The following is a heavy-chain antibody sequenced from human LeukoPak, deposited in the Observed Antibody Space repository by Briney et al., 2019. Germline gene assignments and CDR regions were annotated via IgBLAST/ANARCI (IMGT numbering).Heavy chain of an antibody. CDR2: IYHSGST. CDR3: ARSDTAMAPYYFDY. V-gene: IGHV4-4*02. CDR1: GGSISDSDW. J-gene: IGHJ4*02. D-gene: IGHD5-18*01. Sequence: PSETLSLTCAVSGGSISDSDWWSWVRQPPGKGLEWIGEIYHSGSTNYNPSLKSRVTISVDKSKNQFSLKLSSVTAADTAVYYCARSDTAMAPYYFDYWGQGTLVTVSS.